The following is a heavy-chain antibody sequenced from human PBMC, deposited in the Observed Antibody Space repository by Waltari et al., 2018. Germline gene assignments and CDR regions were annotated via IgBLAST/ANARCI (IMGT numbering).Heavy chain of an antibody. D-gene: IGHD2-15*01. CDR3: ARDLGRGLFLDS. V-gene: IGHV4-4*02. J-gene: IGHJ4*02. Sequence: GRWGRQSADKGLEWIGQVHRNGRTNYTPSLASRAIVSLDSSMNQFSLRILSATAADTAVYYCARDLGRGLFLDSWGQGTLVTVSP. CDR2: VHRNGRT.